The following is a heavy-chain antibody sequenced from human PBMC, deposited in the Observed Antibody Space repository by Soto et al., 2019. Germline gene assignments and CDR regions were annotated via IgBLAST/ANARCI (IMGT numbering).Heavy chain of an antibody. Sequence: QVQLVQSGAEVKKPGSSVKVSCKASGGTFSSYTISWVRQAPGQGLEWMGRIIPILGIANYAQKFQGRVTITADKSTSTAYMELSSLRSEDTAVYYCAREASYKAEVGRGAFDIWGQGTMVTVSS. CDR1: GGTFSSYT. CDR3: AREASYKAEVGRGAFDI. CDR2: IIPILGIA. J-gene: IGHJ3*02. V-gene: IGHV1-69*08. D-gene: IGHD1-20*01.